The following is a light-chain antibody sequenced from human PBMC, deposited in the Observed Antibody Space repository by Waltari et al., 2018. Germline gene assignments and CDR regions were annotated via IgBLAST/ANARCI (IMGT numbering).Light chain of an antibody. J-gene: IGLJ1*01. CDR3: QVWDGRSGHPVV. Sequence: SYVLTPPPSVSVAPGKTATIPCGANNIGSKSVPWYQHKPGQAPVLVIFYDSDRPSGIPERFSGSNSGNTATLTITRVEAGDEADYYCQVWDGRSGHPVVFGTGTKVTVL. V-gene: IGLV3-21*04. CDR2: YDS. CDR1: NIGSKS.